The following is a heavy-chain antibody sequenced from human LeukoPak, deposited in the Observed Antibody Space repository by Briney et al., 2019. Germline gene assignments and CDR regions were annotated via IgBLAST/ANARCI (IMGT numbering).Heavy chain of an antibody. D-gene: IGHD3-9*01. CDR3: ARVSYDNLTGYLSPYDYYYGMDV. Sequence: GASVKVSCKASGYTFTSYAMNWVRQAPGQGLEWMGWINTNTGNPTYAQGFTGRFVFSLDTSVSTAYLQISSLKAEDTAVYYCARVSYDNLTGYLSPYDYYYGMDVWGQGTTVTVSS. J-gene: IGHJ6*02. CDR2: INTNTGNP. V-gene: IGHV7-4-1*02. CDR1: GYTFTSYA.